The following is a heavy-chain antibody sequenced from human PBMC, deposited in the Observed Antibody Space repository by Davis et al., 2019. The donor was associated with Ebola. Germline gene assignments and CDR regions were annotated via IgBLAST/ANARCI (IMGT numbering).Heavy chain of an antibody. CDR1: GYSFTSYW. V-gene: IGHV5-51*01. J-gene: IGHJ5*02. Sequence: PGGSLRLSCKGSGYSFTSYWIGWVRQMPGKGLEWMGIIYPGDSDTRYSPSFQGQVTISADKSISTAYLQWSSLKASDTAMYYCARYTMIVVANPAGNWFDPWGQGTLVTVSS. CDR3: ARYTMIVVANPAGNWFDP. CDR2: IYPGDSDT. D-gene: IGHD3-22*01.